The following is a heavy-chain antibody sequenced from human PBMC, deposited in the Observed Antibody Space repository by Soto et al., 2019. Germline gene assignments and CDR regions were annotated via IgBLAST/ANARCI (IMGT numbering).Heavy chain of an antibody. V-gene: IGHV1-69*01. J-gene: IGHJ5*01. CDR1: GGSLRSDA. D-gene: IGHD3-10*01. CDR3: ASSLVRSHQSFDS. CDR2: IIPIFGTT. Sequence: QVQLVQSGADVRKTGSSVKVSCKASGGSLRSDAIAWLRQAPGQRLEWIGGIIPIFGTTNYAQKFQNRVTLTVDASTTAVYMELTSLRSDDTAVYYCASSLVRSHQSFDSWGQGTLVTVSS.